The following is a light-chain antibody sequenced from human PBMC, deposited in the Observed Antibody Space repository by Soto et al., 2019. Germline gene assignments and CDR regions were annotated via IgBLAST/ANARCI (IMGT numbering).Light chain of an antibody. CDR2: GAS. CDR1: QSVSSSY. V-gene: IGKV3-20*01. J-gene: IGKJ4*01. CDR3: QQSGGSWLT. Sequence: EIVLTQSPGTLSLSPGERATLSCRASQSVSSSYLAWYQQKPGQAPRLLIYGASSRATGIPDRFSGSGSGTDFTLTISRLEPEDFAVYYCQQSGGSWLTFGGGTKVEIK.